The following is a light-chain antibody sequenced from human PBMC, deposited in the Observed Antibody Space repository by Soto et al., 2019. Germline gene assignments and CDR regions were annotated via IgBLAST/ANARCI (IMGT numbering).Light chain of an antibody. J-gene: IGKJ3*01. V-gene: IGKV3-11*01. CDR1: QSVSSGY. Sequence: IVLTQSAGTVSLTPGERATLSCRASQSVSSGYLAWYQQKPGQAPRLLIYDASNRATGIPARFSGSGSVTDFTLTISSLEPEDFAVYYCQPPSNLATFAPGTKVDIK. CDR3: QPPSNLAT. CDR2: DAS.